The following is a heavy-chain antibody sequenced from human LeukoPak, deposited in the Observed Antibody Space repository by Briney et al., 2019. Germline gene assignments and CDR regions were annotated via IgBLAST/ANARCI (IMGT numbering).Heavy chain of an antibody. CDR3: ARRQYSGYDFDF. Sequence: GESLKISCQASGYIFTNYWIGWVRQMPGKGLEWMGIIYPRDSDTRYSPSFQGQVTVSADKSISTAYLQWNTLEASDTAMYYCARRQYSGYDFDFWGQGTLVTVSS. CDR2: IYPRDSDT. V-gene: IGHV5-51*01. J-gene: IGHJ4*02. D-gene: IGHD5-12*01. CDR1: GYIFTNYW.